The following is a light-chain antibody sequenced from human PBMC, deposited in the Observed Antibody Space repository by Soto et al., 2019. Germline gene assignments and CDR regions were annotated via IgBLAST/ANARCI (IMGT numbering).Light chain of an antibody. CDR2: DAS. CDR3: QQRSNWPPIT. CDR1: QSVGSY. V-gene: IGKV3-11*01. J-gene: IGKJ5*01. Sequence: EIVLTQSPATLSLSPGERATLSCRASQSVGSYLGWYQQKPGQAPRLLIYDASNRATGIPARFSGSGFGTDFTLTISSLEPEDFAVYYCQQRSNWPPITFGQGTRLEIK.